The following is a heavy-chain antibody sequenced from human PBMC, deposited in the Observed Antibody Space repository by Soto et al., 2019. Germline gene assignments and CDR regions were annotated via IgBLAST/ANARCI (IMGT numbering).Heavy chain of an antibody. D-gene: IGHD3-22*01. CDR3: ASGAYYYDSSGYYYY. V-gene: IGHV3-21*01. CDR1: GFTFSSYS. Sequence: EVQLVESGGGLVKPGGSLRLSCAASGFTFSSYSMNWVRQAPGKGLEWVSSISSSSSYIYYADSVKGRFTISRDNAKNSLDLQMNSMRAEETAVYYCASGAYYYDSSGYYYYWGQGTLVTVSS. J-gene: IGHJ4*02. CDR2: ISSSSSYI.